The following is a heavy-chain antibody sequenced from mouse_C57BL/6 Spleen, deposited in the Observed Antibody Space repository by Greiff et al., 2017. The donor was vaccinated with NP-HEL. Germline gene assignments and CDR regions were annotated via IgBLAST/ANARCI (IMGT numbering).Heavy chain of an antibody. CDR3: ARGGTTVVARDYFDY. CDR1: GYTFTSYG. D-gene: IGHD1-1*01. J-gene: IGHJ2*01. Sequence: QVHVKQSGAELARPGASVKLSCKASGYTFTSYGISWVKQRTGQGLEWIGEIYPRSGNTYYNEKFKGKATLTADKSSSTAYMELRSLTSEDSAVYFCARGGTTVVARDYFDYWGQGTTLTVSS. CDR2: IYPRSGNT. V-gene: IGHV1-81*01.